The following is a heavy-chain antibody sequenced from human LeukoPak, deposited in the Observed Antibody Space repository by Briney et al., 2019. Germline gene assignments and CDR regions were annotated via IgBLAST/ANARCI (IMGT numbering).Heavy chain of an antibody. CDR1: GGSISSGDYY. D-gene: IGHD3-10*01. Sequence: SETLSLTCTVSGGSISSGDYYWSWIRQPPGKGLEWIGYIYYSGSTYYNPSLKSRVTISVDTSKNQFTLKLSPVTAADTAVYYCARPSITMVRGVISAFDIWGQGTMVTVSS. V-gene: IGHV4-30-4*08. CDR3: ARPSITMVRGVISAFDI. CDR2: IYYSGST. J-gene: IGHJ3*02.